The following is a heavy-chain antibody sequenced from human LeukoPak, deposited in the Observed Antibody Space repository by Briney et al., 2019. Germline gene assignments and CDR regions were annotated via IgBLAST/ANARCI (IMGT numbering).Heavy chain of an antibody. CDR2: MKGDGSVK. J-gene: IGHJ4*02. D-gene: IGHD3-22*01. CDR1: GFTFSSYW. CDR3: ARVDRADEGMGY. Sequence: GGSLRLSCAASGFTFSSYWMSWVRQAPGKGLEWVANMKGDGSVKNYAASVKGRFTISRDNAKKSLYLQMSSLRVDDTAVYFCARVDRADEGMGYWGQGTLVTVSS. V-gene: IGHV3-7*04.